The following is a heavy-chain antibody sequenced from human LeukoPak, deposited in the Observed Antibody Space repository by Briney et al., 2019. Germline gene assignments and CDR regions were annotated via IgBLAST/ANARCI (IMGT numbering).Heavy chain of an antibody. CDR2: IILIFGTA. CDR1: GGTFSSYA. J-gene: IGHJ4*02. V-gene: IGHV1-69*01. D-gene: IGHD6-13*01. Sequence: ASVEVSCKASGGTFSSYAISWVRQAPGQGLEWMGGIILIFGTANYAQKFQGRVTITADESTSTAYMELSSLRSEDTAVYYCATGIAAAGILFDYWGQGTLVTVSS. CDR3: ATGIAAAGILFDY.